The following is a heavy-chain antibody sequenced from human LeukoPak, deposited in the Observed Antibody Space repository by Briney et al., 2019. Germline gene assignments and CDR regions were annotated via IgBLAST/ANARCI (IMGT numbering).Heavy chain of an antibody. V-gene: IGHV4-4*02. J-gene: IGHJ4*02. CDR2: IYHSGST. CDR3: ARDGGYSSSYFDY. D-gene: IGHD6-19*01. CDR1: GGSISSSNW. Sequence: SGTLSLTCAVSGGSISSSNWWSWVRQPPGKGLEWIGEIYHSGSTNYDPSLKSRVTISVDKSKNQFSLKLSSVTAADTAVYYCARDGGYSSSYFDYWGQGTLVTVSS.